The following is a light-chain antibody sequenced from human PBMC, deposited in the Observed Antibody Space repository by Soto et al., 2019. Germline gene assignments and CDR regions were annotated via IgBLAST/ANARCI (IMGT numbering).Light chain of an antibody. CDR2: DAS. CDR1: HSISSW. V-gene: IGKV1-5*01. Sequence: DIQMTQSPATLSASVGDRVTITCRASHSISSWLAWYQQKPGKAPKLLIYDASSLESGVPSRFSGSGSGTEFTLTISSLQPDDFATYYCQQYNSYPPCTFGQGTKVDIK. J-gene: IGKJ1*01. CDR3: QQYNSYPPCT.